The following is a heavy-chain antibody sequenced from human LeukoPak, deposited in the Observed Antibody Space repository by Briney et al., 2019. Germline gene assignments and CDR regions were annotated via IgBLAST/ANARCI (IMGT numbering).Heavy chain of an antibody. Sequence: SETLSLTCTVSGGSISSYYWGWIRQPPGKGLEWIGSIYYSGSTYYNPSLKSRVTISVDTSKNQFPLKLSSVTAADTAVYYCASGRVVVVAATVDYWGQGTLVTVSS. V-gene: IGHV4-39*06. CDR3: ASGRVVVVAATVDY. J-gene: IGHJ4*02. CDR1: GGSISSYY. CDR2: IYYSGST. D-gene: IGHD2-15*01.